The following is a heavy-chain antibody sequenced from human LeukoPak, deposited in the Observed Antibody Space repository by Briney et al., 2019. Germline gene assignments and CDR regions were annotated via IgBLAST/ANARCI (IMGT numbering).Heavy chain of an antibody. CDR2: ISSSGSTM. J-gene: IGHJ4*02. CDR1: GFTFSDFY. V-gene: IGHV3-11*04. CDR3: ARGRNVDTSMVNDY. D-gene: IGHD5-18*01. Sequence: GGSLRLSCAASGFTFSDFYLNWIRQAPGKGLEWVSYISSSGSTMYYADSVKGRFTISRDNSKNTVYVQMNSLRAEDTAVYFCARGRNVDTSMVNDYWGQGTLVTVSS.